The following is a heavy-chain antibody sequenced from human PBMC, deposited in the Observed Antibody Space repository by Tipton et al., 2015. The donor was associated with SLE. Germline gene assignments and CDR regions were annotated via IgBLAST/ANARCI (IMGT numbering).Heavy chain of an antibody. Sequence: GSLRLSCAASGFTFSSYSMNWVRQAPGKGLEWVSSISSSSSYVYYAASVKGRFTISRDNAKNSLYLQMNSLRAEDTAVYYCARASGSPYYFDYWGQGTLVTVSS. D-gene: IGHD1-26*01. J-gene: IGHJ4*02. CDR1: GFTFSSYS. V-gene: IGHV3-21*03. CDR3: ARASGSPYYFDY. CDR2: ISSSSSYV.